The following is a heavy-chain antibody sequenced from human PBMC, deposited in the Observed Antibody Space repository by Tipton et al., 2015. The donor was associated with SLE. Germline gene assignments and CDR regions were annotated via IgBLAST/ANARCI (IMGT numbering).Heavy chain of an antibody. CDR3: ARGRSSSWSRSLGWFDP. D-gene: IGHD6-13*01. CDR2: VYHSGTT. Sequence: TLSLTCDVSGDSISSNFYWGWVRQPPGKGLEWIGSVYHSGTTNYNPSLKGRVTISVDTSKNQFSLNLTSVTAADTAVYYCARGRSSSWSRSLGWFDPWGQGALVTVSS. J-gene: IGHJ5*02. V-gene: IGHV4-38-2*01. CDR1: GDSISSNFY.